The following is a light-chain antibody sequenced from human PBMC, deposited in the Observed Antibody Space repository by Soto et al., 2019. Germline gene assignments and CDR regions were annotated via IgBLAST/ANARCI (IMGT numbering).Light chain of an antibody. J-gene: IGKJ4*01. Sequence: DIQMTQSPSSVSASVGDRVTITCRASQDIANWLAWYQQKPGKAPKLLIFAASSLQTGVPGRFSGSGSGTDFTLIISSLQPEDFATYYCQQADSFPLTFGGGTKVEIK. V-gene: IGKV1-12*01. CDR1: QDIANW. CDR2: AAS. CDR3: QQADSFPLT.